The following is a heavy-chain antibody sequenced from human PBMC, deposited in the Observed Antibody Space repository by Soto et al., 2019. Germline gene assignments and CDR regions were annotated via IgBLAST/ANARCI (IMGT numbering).Heavy chain of an antibody. V-gene: IGHV1-8*01. CDR2: VNPNNGDT. D-gene: IGHD3-10*01. CDR3: AKASRKGSAIDFDY. CDR1: GYTFSNYD. Sequence: QVQLVQSGAELKKPGASVKVSCKASGYTFSNYDMNWVRQATGQGPEWIGWVNPNNGDTGYAQKFQGRVTLTTDISPPTAYMELTSLRSEDTAFYYCAKASRKGSAIDFDYWGQGPLITVSS. J-gene: IGHJ4*02.